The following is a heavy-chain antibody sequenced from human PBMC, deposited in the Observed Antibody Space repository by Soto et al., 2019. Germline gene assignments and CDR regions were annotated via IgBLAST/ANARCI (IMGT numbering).Heavy chain of an antibody. V-gene: IGHV1-18*01. CDR2: ISAYNGNT. Sequence: ASVKVSCKASGYTFTNYGISWVRQAPGQGLEWMGWISAYNGNTDYAQKLQGRVTLTTDTSTSTAYLELKSLRSDDTAVYYCARDPLRWELDYWGQGTLVTVSS. CDR1: GYTFTNYG. J-gene: IGHJ4*02. D-gene: IGHD1-26*01. CDR3: ARDPLRWELDY.